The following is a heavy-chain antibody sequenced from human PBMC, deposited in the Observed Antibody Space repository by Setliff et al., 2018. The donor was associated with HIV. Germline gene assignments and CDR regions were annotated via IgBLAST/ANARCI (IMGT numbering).Heavy chain of an antibody. D-gene: IGHD5-18*01. J-gene: IGHJ3*02. CDR1: GFTFGDYT. CDR3: TRDKGYAFDI. CDR2: IRSKAYGGTT. Sequence: GGSLRLSCTTSGFTFGDYTMSWVRQAPRKGLEWVGLIRSKAYGGTTEYAASVKDRFTVSRDDSKSIAYLQINSLKTEDTAVYYCTRDKGYAFDIWGQGTMVTVSS. V-gene: IGHV3-49*04.